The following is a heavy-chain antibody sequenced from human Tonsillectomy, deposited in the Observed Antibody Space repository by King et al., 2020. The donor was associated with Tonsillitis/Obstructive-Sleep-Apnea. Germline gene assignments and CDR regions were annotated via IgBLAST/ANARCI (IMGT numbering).Heavy chain of an antibody. CDR2: INPNSGGT. CDR3: ERAWGIAVAGPLFIGY. Sequence: VQLVESGAEVKKPGASVRVSCKASGYTFTGYYMHWVRQAPGQGLEWMGRINPNSGGTNYAQKFQGRVTMTRDTSISTAYMELNSLRSDDTAVYYCERAWGIAVAGPLFIGYWGQGTLVTVSS. CDR1: GYTFTGYY. J-gene: IGHJ4*02. D-gene: IGHD6-19*01. V-gene: IGHV1-2*06.